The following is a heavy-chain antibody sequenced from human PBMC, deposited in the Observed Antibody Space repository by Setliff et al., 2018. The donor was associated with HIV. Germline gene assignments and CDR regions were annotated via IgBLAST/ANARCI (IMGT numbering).Heavy chain of an antibody. J-gene: IGHJ4*02. Sequence: GGSLRLSCGASGFTFSNYGMQWVRQAPGKGLEWVAIISYHERDTFYADSVKGRFTISRDNSKNMLYLQMNSLRTEDTAVYYCTKPTTVVTSYYFDSWGQGTRSPSPQ. CDR1: GFTFSNYG. V-gene: IGHV3-30*18. CDR2: ISYHERDT. D-gene: IGHD4-17*01. CDR3: TKPTTVVTSYYFDS.